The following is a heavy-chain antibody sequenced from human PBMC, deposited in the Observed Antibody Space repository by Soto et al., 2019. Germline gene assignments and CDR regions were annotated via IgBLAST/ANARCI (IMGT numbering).Heavy chain of an antibody. V-gene: IGHV1-18*01. CDR3: ARDFPYYDILTGYKPRFDD. D-gene: IGHD3-9*01. CDR2: ISAYNGNT. CDR1: GYTFTSYG. J-gene: IGHJ4*02. Sequence: ASVKVSCKASGYTFTSYGISWVRQAPGQGLEWMGWISAYNGNTNYAQKLQGRVTMTTDTSTSTAYMELRSLRSDDTAVYYCARDFPYYDILTGYKPRFDDWGQGTLVTVSS.